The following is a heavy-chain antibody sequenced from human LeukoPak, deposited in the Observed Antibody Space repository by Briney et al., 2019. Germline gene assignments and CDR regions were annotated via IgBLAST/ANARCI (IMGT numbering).Heavy chain of an antibody. J-gene: IGHJ4*02. CDR1: GFTFGAYA. Sequence: GGSLRLSCAVSGFTFGAYAMSWVRQPPGKGLELVSGISGSADATWYADSVKGRFTISRDNSKNTVNVQMNSLRPEDTAVYYCAKCSGSSCYSSGAFDNWGQGTLVTVSS. V-gene: IGHV3-23*01. D-gene: IGHD2-15*01. CDR3: AKCSGSSCYSSGAFDN. CDR2: ISGSADAT.